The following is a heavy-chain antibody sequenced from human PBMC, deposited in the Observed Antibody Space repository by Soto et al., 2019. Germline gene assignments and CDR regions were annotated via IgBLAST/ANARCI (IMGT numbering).Heavy chain of an antibody. CDR2: ISGSGGST. CDR1: GFTFSSYA. V-gene: IGHV3-23*01. D-gene: IGHD2-2*01. Sequence: GGSLRLSCAASGFTFSSYAMSWVRQAPGKGLEWDSAISGSGGSTYYADSVKGRFTISRDNSKNTLYLQMNSLRAEDTAVYYCARAKPWSGTSCFDYWGQGTLVTVSS. J-gene: IGHJ4*02. CDR3: ARAKPWSGTSCFDY.